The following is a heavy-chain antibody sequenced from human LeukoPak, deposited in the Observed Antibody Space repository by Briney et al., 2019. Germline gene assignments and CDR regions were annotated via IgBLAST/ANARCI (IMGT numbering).Heavy chain of an antibody. CDR2: IYSGGST. Sequence: PGGSLRLSCAASGFTVSSNYMSWVRQAPGKGLEWVSTIYSGGSTYYADSVKGRFTISRDNSKNTVYLQMNSLRAEDTAVYYCARKGCSGGSCPTRRVYYFDYWGQGTLVTVSS. J-gene: IGHJ4*02. CDR3: ARKGCSGGSCPTRRVYYFDY. CDR1: GFTVSSNY. V-gene: IGHV3-53*01. D-gene: IGHD2-15*01.